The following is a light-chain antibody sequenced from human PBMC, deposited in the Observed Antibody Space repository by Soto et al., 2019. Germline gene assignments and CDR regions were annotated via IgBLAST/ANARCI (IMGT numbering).Light chain of an antibody. CDR2: DAS. V-gene: IGKV3-11*01. Sequence: EIVLTQSPATLSLSPGERATLSCRASQSVSSYLAWYQQKPGQAPRLLIYDASNRATGIPARFSGGGSGTDFTLTISSLEPEDFAVYYCQQLFNWPRFTFGQGTKLEMK. J-gene: IGKJ2*01. CDR3: QQLFNWPRFT. CDR1: QSVSSY.